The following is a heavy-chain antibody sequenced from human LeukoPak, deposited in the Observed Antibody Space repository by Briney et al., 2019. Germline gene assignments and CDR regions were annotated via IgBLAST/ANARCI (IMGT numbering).Heavy chain of an antibody. V-gene: IGHV3-74*01. Sequence: GGSLRLSCAASGFTFSNYWMHWVRQAPGKRLVWVSRINSDGSSTSYADSVKGRFTISRDNAKNTLYLQMNSLRAEDTAVYYCARGTGNSYGSMGYWGQGTLVTVSS. D-gene: IGHD5-18*01. CDR3: ARGTGNSYGSMGY. CDR1: GFTFSNYW. J-gene: IGHJ4*02. CDR2: INSDGSST.